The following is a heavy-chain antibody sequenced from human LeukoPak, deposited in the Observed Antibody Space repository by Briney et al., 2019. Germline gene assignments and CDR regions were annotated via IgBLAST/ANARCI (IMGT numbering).Heavy chain of an antibody. CDR3: ARFSSGSNWFDA. CDR1: GASISSQF. V-gene: IGHV4-59*11. CDR2: MSYSGNT. Sequence: SETLPLTCTVSGASISSQFWSWVRQPPGKRPEYIGYMSYSGNTNYNPSLKSRVTISLDTSKNQFTLKLSSLTAADTAVYYCARFSSGSNWFDAWGQGTLVTVSS. J-gene: IGHJ5*02.